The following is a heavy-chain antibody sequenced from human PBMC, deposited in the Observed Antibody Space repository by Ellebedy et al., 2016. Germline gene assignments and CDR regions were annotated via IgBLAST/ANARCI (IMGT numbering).Heavy chain of an antibody. CDR3: VREDGRAAAGDSPFDI. V-gene: IGHV1-8*01. CDR2: MNPNSGNT. J-gene: IGHJ3*02. Sequence: ASVKVSXXASGYTFTSYDINWVRQATGQGLEWMGWMNPNSGNTGYAQKFQGRVTMTRNTSISTAYMELSSLRSEDTAVYYCVREDGRAAAGDSPFDIWGQGTMVTVSS. CDR1: GYTFTSYD. D-gene: IGHD6-13*01.